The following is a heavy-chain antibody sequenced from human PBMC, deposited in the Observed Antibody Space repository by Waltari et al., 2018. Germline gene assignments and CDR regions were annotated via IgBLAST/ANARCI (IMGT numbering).Heavy chain of an antibody. CDR3: ARLKGPSYYYAMDV. Sequence: QVQLVQSGAEVKKPGASVKVSCKASGYTFTSYGINWVRQAPGQGLEWMGRISAYNGNTNYAQRLQGRVTMTTATATSTAYMELRSLRSDDTAVYYCARLKGPSYYYAMDVWGQGTTVTVSS. CDR2: ISAYNGNT. V-gene: IGHV1-18*01. J-gene: IGHJ6*02. CDR1: GYTFTSYG.